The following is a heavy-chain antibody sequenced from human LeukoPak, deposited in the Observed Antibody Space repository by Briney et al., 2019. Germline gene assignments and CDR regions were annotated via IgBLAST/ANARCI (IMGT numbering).Heavy chain of an antibody. J-gene: IGHJ5*02. CDR1: GDSVSSNSAA. Sequence: SQTLSLTCAISGDSVSSNSAAWNWIRQSPSRGLEWLGSTYYRSKWYNDYAVSVKSRITINPDTSKNQFSLQLNSVTPEDTAVYYCARNSITIFGVVNNWFDPWGQGTLVTVSS. V-gene: IGHV6-1*01. CDR2: TYYRSKWYN. CDR3: ARNSITIFGVVNNWFDP. D-gene: IGHD3-3*01.